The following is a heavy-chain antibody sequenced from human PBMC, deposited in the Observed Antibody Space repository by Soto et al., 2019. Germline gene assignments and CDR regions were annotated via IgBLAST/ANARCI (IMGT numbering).Heavy chain of an antibody. D-gene: IGHD5-12*01. CDR3: TTVRSDAVATGPLGY. J-gene: IGHJ4*02. CDR1: GFTFDDYG. CDR2: INWNGGST. V-gene: IGHV3-20*04. Sequence: EVQLVESGGGVVRPGGSLRLSCAASGFTFDDYGMNWVRQAPGKGLEWVSGINWNGGSTGYADSVKGRFTISRDNAKNSLSLQMNRRRAEDTALYYCTTVRSDAVATGPLGYWGQGTLVTVSS.